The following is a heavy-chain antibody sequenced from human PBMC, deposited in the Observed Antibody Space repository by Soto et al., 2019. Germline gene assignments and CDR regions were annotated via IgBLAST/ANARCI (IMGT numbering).Heavy chain of an antibody. J-gene: IGHJ3*02. D-gene: IGHD2-2*01. Sequence: GGSLRLSCKASGFNFRSYAMSWVRQAPGKGLEWVSILSSNGESTYHTDATYYADSVRGRFSISRENSKNTLSLQMNSLRAEDTAVYYCTKALYCSSTSCYSGGDTFHIWGQGTMVTVSS. V-gene: IGHV3-23*01. CDR3: TKALYCSSTSCYSGGDTFHI. CDR2: LSSNGESTYHTDAT. CDR1: GFNFRSYA.